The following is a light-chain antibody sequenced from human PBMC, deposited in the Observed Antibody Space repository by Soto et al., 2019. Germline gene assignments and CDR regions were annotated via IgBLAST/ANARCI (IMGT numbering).Light chain of an antibody. J-gene: IGKJ1*01. V-gene: IGKV1-6*01. CDR3: LQDYNYPWT. Sequence: AIQMTQSPSSLSASVGDRVTITCRASQDIRNDLGWYQEKVGQAPKLLIYAASKLQSGVPSRFSGSGSGTDFTLTISSLQTEDFEPYYCLQDYNYPWTFGQGTKVEI. CDR1: QDIRND. CDR2: AAS.